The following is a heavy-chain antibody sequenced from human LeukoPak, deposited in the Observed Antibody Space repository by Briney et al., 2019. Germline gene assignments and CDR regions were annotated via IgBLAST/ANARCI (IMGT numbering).Heavy chain of an antibody. CDR2: ISGPGGST. V-gene: IGHV3-23*01. D-gene: IGHD4-17*01. Sequence: GGSLRLSCAAPGLTFSNNAMKWVRPAPRKGLEWVSTISGPGGSTYYGASVKGRFTTSRDNSKNTVYLQMNSLSADDTAIYYCAKGDYGYYYYMDVWGKGTTVTVSS. CDR1: GLTFSNNA. CDR3: AKGDYGYYYYMDV. J-gene: IGHJ6*03.